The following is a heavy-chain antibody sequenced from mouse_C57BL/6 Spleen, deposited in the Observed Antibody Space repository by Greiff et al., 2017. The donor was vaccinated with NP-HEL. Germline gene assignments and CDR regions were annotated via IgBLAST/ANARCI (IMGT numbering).Heavy chain of an antibody. CDR1: GYAFSSSW. CDR2: IYPGDGDT. CDR3: ARRSYYYGSSHYYAMDY. Sequence: VQLQQSGPELVKPGASVKISCKASGYAFSSSWMNWVKQRPGKGLEWIGRIYPGDGDTNYNGKFKGKATLTADKSSSTAYMQRSSLTSEDSAVYFCARRSYYYGSSHYYAMDYWGQGTSVTVSS. V-gene: IGHV1-82*01. J-gene: IGHJ4*01. D-gene: IGHD1-1*01.